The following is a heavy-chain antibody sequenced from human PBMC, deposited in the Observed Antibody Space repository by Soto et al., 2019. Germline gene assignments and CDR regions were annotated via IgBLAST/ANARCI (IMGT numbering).Heavy chain of an antibody. V-gene: IGHV3-23*01. CDR2: ISGSGGST. D-gene: IGHD3-3*01. CDR3: AKDRGDYDFWSGYWTPSFDY. Sequence: GGSLRLSCAASGFTFSSYAMSWVRQAPGKGLEWVSAISGSGGSTYYADSVKGRFTISRDNSKNTLYLQMNSLRAEDTAVYYCAKDRGDYDFWSGYWTPSFDYWGQGTLVTVSS. CDR1: GFTFSSYA. J-gene: IGHJ4*02.